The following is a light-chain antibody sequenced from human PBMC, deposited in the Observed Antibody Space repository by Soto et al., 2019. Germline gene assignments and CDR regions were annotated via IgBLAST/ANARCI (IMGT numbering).Light chain of an antibody. CDR3: QQRSNWIT. J-gene: IGKJ5*01. CDR1: QSVGSF. V-gene: IGKV3-11*01. CDR2: DTS. Sequence: EIVLTQSPATLSLSPGERATLSCRASQSVGSFLAWYQQKPGQAPRLLIYDTSIRATGIPARFSGSGSGTDFTLTISSLEPEDFAVYYCQQRSNWITFGQGTRLEIK.